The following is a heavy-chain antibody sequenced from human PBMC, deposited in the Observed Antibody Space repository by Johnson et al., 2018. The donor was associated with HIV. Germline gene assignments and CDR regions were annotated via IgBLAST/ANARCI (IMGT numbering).Heavy chain of an antibody. V-gene: IGHV3-30*19. Sequence: VQLVESGGGVVQPGGSLRLSCAASGFTFSSYGMHWVRQAPGKGLEWVAVISYDGSNKYYADSVKGRFTISRDNSKNTLYLQMNSLRAEDTAVYYCARDKVDDAFDIWGQGTMVTVSS. J-gene: IGHJ3*02. D-gene: IGHD1-26*01. CDR1: GFTFSSYG. CDR3: ARDKVDDAFDI. CDR2: ISYDGSNK.